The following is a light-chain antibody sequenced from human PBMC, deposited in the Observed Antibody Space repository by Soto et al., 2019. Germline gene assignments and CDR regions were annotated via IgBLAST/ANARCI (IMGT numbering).Light chain of an antibody. CDR2: DAS. CDR1: QSISSS. V-gene: IGKV3-11*01. Sequence: ETVLTQSPATLSLSPGERATLSCRASQSISSSLAWYQQTPGQAPRLLIYDASKRATGIPARFSGSGSGTNFTLPSSALELEDFAVYFGQQRFPWPSFGPGTKVDIK. J-gene: IGKJ3*01. CDR3: QQRFPWPS.